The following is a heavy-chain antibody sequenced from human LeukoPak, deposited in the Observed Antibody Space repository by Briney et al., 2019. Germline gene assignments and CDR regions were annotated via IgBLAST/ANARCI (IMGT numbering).Heavy chain of an antibody. J-gene: IGHJ4*02. CDR2: ISGSGSTI. V-gene: IGHV3-48*02. CDR1: GFTFSSYS. CDR3: ARGSSVADY. Sequence: PGGSLRLTCAASGFTFSSYSMNWVRQGPGQGLEWVSYISGSGSTIYYADSVKGRFTISRDNAKNSLYLQMNSLRDEDTAVYYCARGSSVADYWGQGALVTVSS. D-gene: IGHD4-23*01.